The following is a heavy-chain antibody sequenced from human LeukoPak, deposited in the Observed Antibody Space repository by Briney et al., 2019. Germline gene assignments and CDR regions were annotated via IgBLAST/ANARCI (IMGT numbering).Heavy chain of an antibody. Sequence: GGSLRLSCAASGFTFSSYWMHSVRQAPGKGPVWVSRINSDGSSPSYADAVKGRLTISRDNAKNTLYLQMNSLRAEDTAVYYSARDRYNWKADYYYMDVWGKGTTVTVSS. CDR1: GFTFSSYW. D-gene: IGHD1-20*01. J-gene: IGHJ6*03. CDR2: INSDGSSP. V-gene: IGHV3-74*01. CDR3: ARDRYNWKADYYYMDV.